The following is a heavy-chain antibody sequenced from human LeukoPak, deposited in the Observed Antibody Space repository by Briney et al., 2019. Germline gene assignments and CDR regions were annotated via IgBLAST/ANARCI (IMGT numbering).Heavy chain of an antibody. CDR3: ARTSSGAPAEVDY. CDR1: GGSISSSSYY. D-gene: IGHD2-15*01. Sequence: SETLSLTCTVSGGSISSSSYYWGWIRQPPGKGLEWIGSIYYSGSIYYNPSLKSRVTISVDTSKNQFSLKLSSVTAADTAVYYCARTSSGAPAEVDYWGQGTLVTVSS. J-gene: IGHJ4*02. V-gene: IGHV4-39*07. CDR2: IYYSGSI.